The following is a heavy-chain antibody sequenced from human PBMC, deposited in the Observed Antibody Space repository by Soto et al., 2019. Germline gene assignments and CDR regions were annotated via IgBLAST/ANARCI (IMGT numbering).Heavy chain of an antibody. CDR2: IKQDGSEK. J-gene: IGHJ3*02. CDR1: GFIFSSYW. CDR3: AREGWLQSYDAFDI. Sequence: EVQLVESGGGLVQPGGSLRLSCAASGFIFSSYWMSWVRQAPGKGLEWVANIKQDGSEKYYVDSVKGRFTISRDNAKNSLYLQMNSLRPEDTAVYYCAREGWLQSYDAFDIWGQGTMVTVSS. D-gene: IGHD5-12*01. V-gene: IGHV3-7*05.